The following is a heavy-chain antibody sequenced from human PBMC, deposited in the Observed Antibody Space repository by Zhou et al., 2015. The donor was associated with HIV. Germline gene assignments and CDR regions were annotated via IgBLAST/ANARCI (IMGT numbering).Heavy chain of an antibody. J-gene: IGHJ6*03. CDR3: ARVLRFLEWLPYYMDV. CDR2: IYSGGST. V-gene: IGHV3-66*02. D-gene: IGHD3-3*01. Sequence: EVQLVESGGGLVQPGRSLRLSCAASEITFDDYAMHWVRQAPGKGLEWVSVIYSGGSTYYADSVKGRFTISRDNSKNTLYLQMNSLRAEDTAVYYCARVLRFLEWLPYYMDVWGKGTTVTVSS. CDR1: EITFDDYA.